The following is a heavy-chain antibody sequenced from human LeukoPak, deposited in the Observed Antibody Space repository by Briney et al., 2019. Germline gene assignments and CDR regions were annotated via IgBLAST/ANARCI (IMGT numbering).Heavy chain of an antibody. V-gene: IGHV3-23*01. Sequence: GGSLRLSCAASGFSSSRHAMHWVRQAPGKGLEWVSAITDAVGSTHYADSVKGRFTISSDNSKNTVYLQMNSLRPEDMAVYYCAKEIFSGLLYIDYWGQGTLVTVSS. CDR1: GFSSSRHA. J-gene: IGHJ4*02. D-gene: IGHD5-12*01. CDR2: ITDAVGST. CDR3: AKEIFSGLLYIDY.